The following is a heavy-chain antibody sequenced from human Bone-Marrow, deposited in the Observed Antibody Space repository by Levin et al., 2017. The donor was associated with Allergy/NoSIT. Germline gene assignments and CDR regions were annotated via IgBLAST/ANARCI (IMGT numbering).Heavy chain of an antibody. CDR1: GFTFSSYW. D-gene: IGHD6-19*01. Sequence: GGSLRLSCAASGFTFSSYWMSWVRQAPGKGLEWVANIKQDGSEKSYVDSAKGRFTIPRDNAKNSLYLQMNSLRAEDTAVYYCARVKVAVAAFDIWGQGTMVTVSS. CDR2: IKQDGSEK. J-gene: IGHJ3*02. CDR3: ARVKVAVAAFDI. V-gene: IGHV3-7*03.